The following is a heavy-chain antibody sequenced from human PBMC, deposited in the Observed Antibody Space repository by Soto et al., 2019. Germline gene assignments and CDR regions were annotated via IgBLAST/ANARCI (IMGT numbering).Heavy chain of an antibody. J-gene: IGHJ5*02. CDR3: TGAYYDIDGYIPDP. CDR1: GGSISSGGYY. CDR2: IYYSGST. Sequence: SETLSLPCTVSGGSISSGGYYWSRIRQHPGKGLEWIGYIYYSGSTYYNPSLKSRVTISVDTAKNQFSLSLSSVTAADTAVYYCTGAYYDIDGYIPDPWGQGT. D-gene: IGHD3-22*01. V-gene: IGHV4-31*03.